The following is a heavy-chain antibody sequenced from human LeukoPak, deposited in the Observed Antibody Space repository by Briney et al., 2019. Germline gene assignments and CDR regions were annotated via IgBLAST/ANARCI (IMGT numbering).Heavy chain of an antibody. V-gene: IGHV3-23*01. D-gene: IGHD6-13*01. CDR1: GFTFSSYA. CDR3: VRDNPRQQGFAY. CDR2: INGGGVNT. J-gene: IGHJ4*02. Sequence: PGGSLRLSCAASGFTFSSYAMSWVRQAPGKGLEWVSTINGGGVNTHYADSVGGRFTISRDNSKNTVFLQMNSLRAEDTAVYYCVRDNPRQQGFAYWGQGTLVTVSS.